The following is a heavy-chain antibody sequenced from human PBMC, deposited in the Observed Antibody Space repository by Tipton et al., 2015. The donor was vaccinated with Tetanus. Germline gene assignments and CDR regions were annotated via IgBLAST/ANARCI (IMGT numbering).Heavy chain of an antibody. Sequence: SLRLSCAASGFIFSHAWMSWVRQAPGKGLEWVGRIKSRTDGGTTHYAAPVKGRFTISRDDPKNTLFLQMNSLKTEDTAVYYCAKDSLSAVRCINGECDTSCYDSWGQGTLVTVSS. J-gene: IGHJ5*02. V-gene: IGHV3-15*01. CDR2: IKSRTDGGTT. D-gene: IGHD2-8*01. CDR1: GFIFSHAW. CDR3: AKDSLSAVRCINGECDTSCYDS.